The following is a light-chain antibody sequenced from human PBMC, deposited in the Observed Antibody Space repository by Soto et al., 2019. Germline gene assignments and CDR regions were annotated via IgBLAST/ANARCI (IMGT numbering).Light chain of an antibody. V-gene: IGKV3-11*01. CDR2: DVS. Sequence: EIVLTQSPATLSLSPGDRATISCRASQSISSHLAWYQQKPGQAPRLLMYDVSNRATDIPARFSGSGSGTEFTLTISSLEPEDFAVYYCQQRPNWPLTFGGGTKVEIK. CDR1: QSISSH. CDR3: QQRPNWPLT. J-gene: IGKJ4*01.